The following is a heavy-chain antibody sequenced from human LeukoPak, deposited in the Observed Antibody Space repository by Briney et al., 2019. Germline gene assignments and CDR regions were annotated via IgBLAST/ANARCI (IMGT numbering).Heavy chain of an antibody. CDR3: ARDSGSGSNDY. J-gene: IGHJ4*02. D-gene: IGHD1-26*01. V-gene: IGHV1-3*01. CDR1: GYTFTSYA. CDR2: INAGNGNT. Sequence: ASVKVSCKASGYTFTSYAMHWVRQAPGQRLEWMGWINAGNGNTKYSQKFQGRVTFISNTSATTAFMELSSLRPEDAAVYYCARDSGSGSNDYWGQGTLVTVSS.